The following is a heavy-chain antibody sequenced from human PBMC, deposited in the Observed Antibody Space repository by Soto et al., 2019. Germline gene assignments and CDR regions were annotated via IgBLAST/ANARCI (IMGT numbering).Heavy chain of an antibody. V-gene: IGHV1-69*02. Sequence: QVQLVQSGAEVKKPGSSVKVSCKASGGTFNSYTISWVRQAPGQGLQWMGRIIPTLGLRNYAQHFQDRVTITADKSTDTAYMELSSLRSEDTAVYYCAFDVALGVVFFPHWGQGTLVTVSS. J-gene: IGHJ4*02. CDR1: GGTFNSYT. CDR3: AFDVALGVVFFPH. CDR2: IIPTLGLR. D-gene: IGHD3-3*01.